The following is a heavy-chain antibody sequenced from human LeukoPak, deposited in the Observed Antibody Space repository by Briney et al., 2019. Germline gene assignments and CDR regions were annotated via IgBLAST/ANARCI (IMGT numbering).Heavy chain of an antibody. CDR3: ARGYRSSWRDGFDP. Sequence: SETLSLTCTVSGDSISSYYWSWIRQPPGKELEWIGYIYYSGSTNYNPSLKSRVTISVDTSKKQFSLKLTSVTAADTAVYYCARGYRSSWRDGFDPWGQGTLVTVSS. CDR2: IYYSGST. CDR1: GDSISSYY. J-gene: IGHJ5*02. V-gene: IGHV4-59*01. D-gene: IGHD6-13*01.